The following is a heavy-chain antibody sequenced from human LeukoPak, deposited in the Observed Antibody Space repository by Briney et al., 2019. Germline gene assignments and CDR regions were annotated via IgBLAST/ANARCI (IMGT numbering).Heavy chain of an antibody. V-gene: IGHV4-61*01. CDR3: ARDLGATGYSPGYGGFDY. Sequence: PSETLSLTCTVSGGSVSSGSYYWSWIRQPPGKGLEWIGYIYYSGSTNYNPSLKSRVTISIDTSKNQFSLKLSSVAAAETAVYYCARDLGATGYSPGYGGFDYWGQGTLVTVSS. D-gene: IGHD5-18*01. J-gene: IGHJ4*02. CDR1: GGSVSSGSYY. CDR2: IYYSGST.